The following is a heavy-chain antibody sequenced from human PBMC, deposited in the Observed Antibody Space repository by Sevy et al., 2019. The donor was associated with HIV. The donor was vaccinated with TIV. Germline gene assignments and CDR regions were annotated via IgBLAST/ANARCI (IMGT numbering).Heavy chain of an antibody. J-gene: IGHJ4*02. Sequence: GGSLRLSCVASGFTLPDYEMNWVRQAPGKGLEWVAVISDDGHNKDYADSVKGQFTISRDKSKNTLYLQMNSLRADDTAVYYCASHYYDSTGYYFPLEYWGQGTRVTVSS. CDR2: ISDDGHNK. CDR1: GFTLPDYE. D-gene: IGHD3-22*01. CDR3: ASHYYDSTGYYFPLEY. V-gene: IGHV3-30*04.